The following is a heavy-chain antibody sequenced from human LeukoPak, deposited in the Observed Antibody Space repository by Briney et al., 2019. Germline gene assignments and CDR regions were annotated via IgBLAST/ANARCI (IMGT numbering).Heavy chain of an antibody. J-gene: IGHJ4*02. V-gene: IGHV3-9*01. CDR3: AKTPYYYDSSGYYDY. CDR1: GFTFDDYA. CDR2: ISWNSGSI. Sequence: GGSLRLSCAASGFTFDDYAMHWVRQAPGKGLEWVSGISWNSGSIGYADSVKGRFTISRDNAKNSLYLQMNSLRAEDTALYYCAKTPYYYDSSGYYDYWGQGTLVTVSS. D-gene: IGHD3-22*01.